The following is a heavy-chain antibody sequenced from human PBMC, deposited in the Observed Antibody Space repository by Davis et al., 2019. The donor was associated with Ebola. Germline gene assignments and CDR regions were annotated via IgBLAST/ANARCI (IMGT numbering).Heavy chain of an antibody. CDR2: IYYSGST. CDR1: GGSISSSSYY. Sequence: SETLSLTCTVSGGSISSSSYYWGWIRQPPGKGLEWIGSIYYSGSTYYNPSLKSRVTISVDTSKNQFSLKLSSVTAADTAVYYCAMPGGYCSGGSCRYYYGMDVWGQGTTVTVSS. V-gene: IGHV4-39*01. CDR3: AMPGGYCSGGSCRYYYGMDV. J-gene: IGHJ6*02. D-gene: IGHD2-15*01.